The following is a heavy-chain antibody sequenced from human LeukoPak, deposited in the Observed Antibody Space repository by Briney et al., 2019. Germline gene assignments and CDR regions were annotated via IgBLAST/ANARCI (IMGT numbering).Heavy chain of an antibody. J-gene: IGHJ4*02. CDR2: IYHSGST. V-gene: IGHV4-30-2*01. D-gene: IGHD3-10*01. Sequence: SQTLSLTCAVSGGSISSGGYSWSWIRQPPGKGLEWIGYIYHSGSTYYNPSLKSRVTISVDRSKNQFSLKLSSVTAADTAVYYCAGLYGSGSYYDDYWGQGTLVTVSS. CDR1: GGSISSGGYS. CDR3: AGLYGSGSYYDDY.